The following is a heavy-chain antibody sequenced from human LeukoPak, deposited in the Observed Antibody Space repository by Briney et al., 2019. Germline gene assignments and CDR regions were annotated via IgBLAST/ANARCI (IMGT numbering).Heavy chain of an antibody. CDR3: ARGYDFWLDY. D-gene: IGHD3-3*01. J-gene: IGHJ4*02. CDR1: GGSISSGGYY. Sequence: SETLSLTCTVSGGSISSGGYYWSWIRQHPGKGLEWIGYIYYSGSTYYNPSLKSRVTISVDTSKNQFSLKLSSVTAADTAVYYCARGYDFWLDYWGQGTLVTVSS. CDR2: IYYSGST. V-gene: IGHV4-31*03.